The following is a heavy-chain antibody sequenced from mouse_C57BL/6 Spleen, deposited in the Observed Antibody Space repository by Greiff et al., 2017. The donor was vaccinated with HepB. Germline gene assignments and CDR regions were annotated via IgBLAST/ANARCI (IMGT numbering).Heavy chain of an antibody. Sequence: QVQLKESGPELVKPGASVKISCKASGYAFSSSWMNWVKQRPGKGLEWIGRIYPGDGDTNYNGKFKGKATLTADKSSSTAYMQLSSLTSEDSAVYVCARSDYYGSSYHYFDYWGQGTTLTVSS. V-gene: IGHV1-82*01. J-gene: IGHJ2*01. D-gene: IGHD1-1*01. CDR2: IYPGDGDT. CDR1: GYAFSSSW. CDR3: ARSDYYGSSYHYFDY.